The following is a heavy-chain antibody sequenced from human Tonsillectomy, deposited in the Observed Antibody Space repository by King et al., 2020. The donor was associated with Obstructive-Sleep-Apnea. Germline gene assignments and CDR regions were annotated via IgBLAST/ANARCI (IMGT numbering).Heavy chain of an antibody. D-gene: IGHD3-3*01. V-gene: IGHV3-21*01. J-gene: IGHJ4*02. CDR1: GFTFRRYS. CDR2: ITSSSGYI. CDR3: ASGPPDFWSAFQWEDY. Sequence: VQLVEAGGGLVKPGGSLRISLAASGFTFRRYSMNWVPQAPGKGREWVSSITSSSGYIYYADSGWGRFTISRDNAKNSLFLQMSSLRAEDTAVYYCASGPPDFWSAFQWEDYWGQGTLVTVSS.